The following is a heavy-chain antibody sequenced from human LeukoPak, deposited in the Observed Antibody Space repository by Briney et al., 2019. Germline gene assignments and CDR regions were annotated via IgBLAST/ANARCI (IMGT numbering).Heavy chain of an antibody. CDR3: ARVQYYGGNSDY. D-gene: IGHD4-23*01. J-gene: IGHJ4*02. CDR2: INPNSGGT. V-gene: IGHV1-2*02. Sequence: ASVKVSCKASGYTFTGYYIHWVRQAPGQGLEWMGWINPNSGGTNYAQKFQGRVTMTRDTSISTAYMELSRLRSDDTAVYYCARVQYYGGNSDYWGQGTLVTVSS. CDR1: GYTFTGYY.